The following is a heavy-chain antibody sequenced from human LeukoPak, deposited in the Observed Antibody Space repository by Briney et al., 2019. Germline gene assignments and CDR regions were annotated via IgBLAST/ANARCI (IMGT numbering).Heavy chain of an antibody. J-gene: IGHJ4*02. D-gene: IGHD5-18*01. CDR1: GFTFDDYD. Sequence: GGSLRLSCAASGFTFDDYDMSWVRQAPGKGLERVSGITWNGGSTGYADSMKGRFTISRDNAKNSLYLQMNSLRAEDTALYYCARLYSFGPIDYWGQGTLVTVSS. V-gene: IGHV3-20*04. CDR2: ITWNGGST. CDR3: ARLYSFGPIDY.